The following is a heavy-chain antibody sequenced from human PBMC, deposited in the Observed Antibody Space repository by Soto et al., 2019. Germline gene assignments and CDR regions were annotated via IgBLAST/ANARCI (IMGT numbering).Heavy chain of an antibody. J-gene: IGHJ4*02. Sequence: ASVKVSCKASGYTFTSYYMHWVRQAPGQGLEWMGIINPSGGSTSYAQKFQGRVTMTRDTSTSTVYMELSSLRSEDTAVYYCGRVYCSGGSCYSVDYWGQGTLVTVSS. CDR2: INPSGGST. V-gene: IGHV1-46*03. CDR1: GYTFTSYY. D-gene: IGHD2-15*01. CDR3: GRVYCSGGSCYSVDY.